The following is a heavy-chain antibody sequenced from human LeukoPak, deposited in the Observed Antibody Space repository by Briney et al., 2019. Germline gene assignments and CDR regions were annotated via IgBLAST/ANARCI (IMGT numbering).Heavy chain of an antibody. D-gene: IGHD5-24*01. CDR2: IYSSGNT. V-gene: IGHV4-4*07. J-gene: IGHJ4*02. CDR1: GGSIRGNY. CDR3: ARGDDGDY. Sequence: KSSETLSLTCTVSGGSIRGNYWTWIRQSAGKGLEWIGRIYSSGNTNYNPSLQSRVTMSVDTSKNQFSLKLTSVTAADTAVYYCARGDDGDYWGQGTLVTVSS.